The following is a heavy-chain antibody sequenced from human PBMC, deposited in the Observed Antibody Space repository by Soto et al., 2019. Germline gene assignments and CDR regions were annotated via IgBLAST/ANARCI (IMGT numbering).Heavy chain of an antibody. Sequence: GGSLRLSCAASGFTFSSYAMSWVRQAPGKGLEWVSAISGSGGSTYYADSVKGRFTISRDNSKNTLYLQMNSLRAEDTAVYYCAKDQGVLMVYAIMRYGMDVWGQGTTVTVSS. CDR1: GFTFSSYA. CDR2: ISGSGGST. D-gene: IGHD2-8*01. CDR3: AKDQGVLMVYAIMRYGMDV. V-gene: IGHV3-23*01. J-gene: IGHJ6*02.